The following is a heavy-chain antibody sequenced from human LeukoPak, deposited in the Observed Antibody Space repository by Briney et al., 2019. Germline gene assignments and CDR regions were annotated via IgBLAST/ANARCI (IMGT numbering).Heavy chain of an antibody. CDR2: IRYDGSNK. Sequence: GGSLRLSCAASGFTFSSYGMHWVRQAPGKGLEWVAFIRYDGSNKYYADSVKGRFTISRDNSKNTLYLQMNSLRAEDTAVYYCAKDSGEYSRSWPNWFDPWGQGTLVTVSS. V-gene: IGHV3-30*02. J-gene: IGHJ5*02. CDR1: GFTFSSYG. CDR3: AKDSGEYSRSWPNWFDP. D-gene: IGHD6-13*01.